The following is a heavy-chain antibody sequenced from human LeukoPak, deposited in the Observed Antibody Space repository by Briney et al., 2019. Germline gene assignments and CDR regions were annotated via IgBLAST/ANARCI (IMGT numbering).Heavy chain of an antibody. D-gene: IGHD2-2*01. V-gene: IGHV4-31*02. CDR2: IYYSGNT. Sequence: LRLSCAASGFTVSSNYMSWIRQHPGKGLEWIGYIYYSGNTYYNPYYNPSLKSRVTISVDTSKNQFSLKLSSVTAADTAVYYCASLPHCSSSTCPSYWGQGTLVTVSS. J-gene: IGHJ4*02. CDR1: GFTVSSNY. CDR3: ASLPHCSSSTCPSY.